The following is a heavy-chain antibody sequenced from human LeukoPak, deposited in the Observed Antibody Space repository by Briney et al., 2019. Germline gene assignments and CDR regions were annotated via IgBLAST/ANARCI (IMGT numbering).Heavy chain of an antibody. CDR2: IKQDGSDK. V-gene: IGHV3-7*01. J-gene: IGHJ4*02. Sequence: PGGCLRLSCAASGFIFSDYWMNWVRQAPGKGLEWVASIKQDGSDKYYVASVKGRFTISRDNAKNTLYLQMNSLRAEDTAVYYCARDTYDISGYYYGPFDYWGQGTLVTVSS. D-gene: IGHD3-22*01. CDR3: ARDTYDISGYYYGPFDY. CDR1: GFIFSDYW.